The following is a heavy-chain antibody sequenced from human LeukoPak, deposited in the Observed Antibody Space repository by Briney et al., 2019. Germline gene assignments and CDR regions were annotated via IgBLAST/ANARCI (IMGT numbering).Heavy chain of an antibody. CDR1: GGSISSYY. CDR3: ATLHHQGSSWPRRGYYYYGMDV. D-gene: IGHD6-13*01. J-gene: IGHJ6*02. Sequence: SETLSLTCTVSGGSISSYYWSWIRQPPGKGLEWIGYIYYSGSTNYKPSLKSRVTISVDTSKNQFSLKLSSVTAAATAVYYCATLHHQGSSWPRRGYYYYGMDVWGQGPTVTVSS. V-gene: IGHV4-59*12. CDR2: IYYSGST.